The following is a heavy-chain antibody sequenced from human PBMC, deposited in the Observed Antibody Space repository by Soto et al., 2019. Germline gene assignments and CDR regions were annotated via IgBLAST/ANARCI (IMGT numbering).Heavy chain of an antibody. D-gene: IGHD1-26*01. CDR2: ITFRGDYT. J-gene: IGHJ4*02. Sequence: EVQLLESGGGLVSPGGSLRLSCAASGFTFSSYAMSWVRQAPGKGLEWLAGITFRGDYTYYADSVKGRFSLSRDNSRNRLDLQMNNLKVEDTALYYWAKLGTMGVFDNWGQGTLLTVSS. CDR3: AKLGTMGVFDN. V-gene: IGHV3-23*01. CDR1: GFTFSSYA.